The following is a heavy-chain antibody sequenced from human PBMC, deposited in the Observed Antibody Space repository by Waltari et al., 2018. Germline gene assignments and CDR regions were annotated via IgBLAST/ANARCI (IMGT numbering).Heavy chain of an antibody. CDR3: ARVARGGYYTGWFDT. CDR1: GGSRSSTSHY. J-gene: IGHJ5*02. V-gene: IGHV4-39*07. D-gene: IGHD3-3*01. CDR2: IYYSGTT. Sequence: QLQLQESGPGLVEPSETLSLPCSVSGGSRSSTSHYWAWIRQPQGKGLEWIGSIYYSGTTYYNLSLKSRVTLSVDTSKNQFSLKLSSVTAADTAMYFCARVARGGYYTGWFDTWGQGALVTVSS.